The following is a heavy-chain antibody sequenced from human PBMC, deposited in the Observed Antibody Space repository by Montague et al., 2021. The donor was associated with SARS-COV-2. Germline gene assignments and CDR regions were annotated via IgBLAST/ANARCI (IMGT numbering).Heavy chain of an antibody. D-gene: IGHD5-24*01. CDR2: IYTSGST. V-gene: IGHV4-4*07. CDR1: GDSISSYY. J-gene: IGHJ6*02. CDR3: ARDHMTTMFMVYYYGMDV. Sequence: SETLSLTCTVSGDSISSYYWSWIRQPAGKGLEWIGRIYTSGSTKYNPSXXSRVTMSVDTSKNQFSLKLSSVTAADTAVYYCARDHMTTMFMVYYYGMDVWGQGTTVPVSS.